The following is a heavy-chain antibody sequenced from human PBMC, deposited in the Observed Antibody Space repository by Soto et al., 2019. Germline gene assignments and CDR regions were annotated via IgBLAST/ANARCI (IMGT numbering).Heavy chain of an antibody. V-gene: IGHV4-4*02. D-gene: IGHD2-2*01. J-gene: IGHJ3*02. CDR1: SGSISSSNW. CDR2: IYHSGST. CDR3: ASTWSLPVAIGVGAFDI. Sequence: QVQLQESGPGLVKPSGTLSLTCAVSSGSISSSNWWSWVRQPPGKGLEWIGEIYHSGSTNYNPSLKSRVTISVDKSKNQFSLKLSSVTAADTAVYYCASTWSLPVAIGVGAFDIWGQGTMVTVSS.